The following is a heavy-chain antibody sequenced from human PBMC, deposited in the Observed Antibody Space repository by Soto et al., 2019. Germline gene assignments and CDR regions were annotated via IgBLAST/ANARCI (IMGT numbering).Heavy chain of an antibody. D-gene: IGHD6-25*01. CDR3: AKGDNLGPKSGYAFDP. V-gene: IGHV6-1*01. CDR2: TNFRSKWYN. Sequence: PSQTLSLTCAISGDSASSNIASWNLIIQSPSRGLEWLGRTNFRSKWYNDYAVSVKSRIIITPDTSNNQFSLQLNSVTPEDTAVYFCAKGDNLGPKSGYAFDPWGQGIMVTVSS. CDR1: GDSASSNIAS. J-gene: IGHJ5*02.